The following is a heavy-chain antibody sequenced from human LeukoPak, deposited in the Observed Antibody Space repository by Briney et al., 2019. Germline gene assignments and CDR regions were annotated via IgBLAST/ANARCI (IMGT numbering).Heavy chain of an antibody. Sequence: ASVKVSCKASGYTFTTYGISWVRQAPGQGLEWMGWISVYNGNTNYAQKFQGRVTMTTDTSTSTAYMELRSLRSEDMAVYYCARGRYSSSWRPLDYWGQGTLVTVSS. CDR1: GYTFTTYG. CDR2: ISVYNGNT. V-gene: IGHV1-18*03. D-gene: IGHD6-13*01. CDR3: ARGRYSSSWRPLDY. J-gene: IGHJ4*02.